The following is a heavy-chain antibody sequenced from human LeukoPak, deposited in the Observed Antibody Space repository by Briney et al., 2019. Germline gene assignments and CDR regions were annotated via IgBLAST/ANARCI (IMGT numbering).Heavy chain of an antibody. Sequence: GGSLRLSCAASGIIFSNYAMHWVRQGPGEGLECISAISSDGGSTYYANSVKGRFTISRDNSKNTLYLQMGSLRAEDTAVYYCARGRQGAKTRYFDLWGRGTRVTVSS. CDR2: ISSDGGST. CDR3: ARGRQGAKTRYFDL. V-gene: IGHV3-64*01. CDR1: GIIFSNYA. J-gene: IGHJ2*01. D-gene: IGHD1-26*01.